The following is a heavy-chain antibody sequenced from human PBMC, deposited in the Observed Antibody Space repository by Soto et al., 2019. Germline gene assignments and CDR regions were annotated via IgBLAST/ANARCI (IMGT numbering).Heavy chain of an antibody. Sequence: PGGSLRLSCVASGFSFNPYVMAWVRQAPGKGLEWVSAIRSNTAITYYSDSMRGRFTISRVNSENTIFLQMNSLRVEDSAVYFCAKASCGGWPYYFDSWGQGTLVTVSS. CDR2: IRSNTAIT. CDR3: AKASCGGWPYYFDS. D-gene: IGHD2-15*01. CDR1: GFSFNPYV. J-gene: IGHJ4*02. V-gene: IGHV3-23*01.